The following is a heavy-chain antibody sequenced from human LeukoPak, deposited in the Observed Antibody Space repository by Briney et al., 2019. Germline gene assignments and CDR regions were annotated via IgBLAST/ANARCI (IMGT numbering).Heavy chain of an antibody. D-gene: IGHD6-13*01. J-gene: IGHJ4*02. CDR2: IYHSGST. V-gene: IGHV4-38-2*01. CDR3: ARLKRYSSSWYRSQKAIDY. CDR1: GFSISSGYY. Sequence: PSETLSLTCSVSGFSISSGYYWGWIRQPPGKGLEWIGNIYHSGSTNYNPSLKSRVTISVDTSKNQFSLKLSSVTAADTAVYYCARLKRYSSSWYRSQKAIDYWGQGTLVTVSS.